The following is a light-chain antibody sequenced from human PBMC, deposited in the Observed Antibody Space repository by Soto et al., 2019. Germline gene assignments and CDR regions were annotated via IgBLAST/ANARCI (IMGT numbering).Light chain of an antibody. Sequence: EVLLTQSPATLSLSPGERATLSCRASQSVGSYLAWYQQKPGQAPRLLIYDASKRATDIPTRFSGSGSGTDFTRTISSLEPEDFAVYYCQQRNNWPRITFGQGTRLEIK. CDR1: QSVGSY. V-gene: IGKV3-11*01. J-gene: IGKJ5*01. CDR2: DAS. CDR3: QQRNNWPRIT.